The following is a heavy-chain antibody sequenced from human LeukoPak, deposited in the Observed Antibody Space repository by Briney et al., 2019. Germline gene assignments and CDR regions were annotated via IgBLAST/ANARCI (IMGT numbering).Heavy chain of an antibody. Sequence: PGGSLRLSCAASGFTFSSYDMHWVRQGTGKGLEWVSAIGTAGDTYYPDSVKGRFTISRENAKNSLYLQMNSLRAEDTAVYYCARALRGGDYVDFWGQGTLVTVSS. V-gene: IGHV3-13*01. CDR2: IGTAGDT. J-gene: IGHJ4*02. CDR1: GFTFSSYD. CDR3: ARALRGGDYVDF. D-gene: IGHD4-17*01.